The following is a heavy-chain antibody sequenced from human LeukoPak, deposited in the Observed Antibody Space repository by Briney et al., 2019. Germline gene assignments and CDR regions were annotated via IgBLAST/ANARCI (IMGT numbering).Heavy chain of an antibody. D-gene: IGHD2-21*02. J-gene: IGHJ4*02. CDR1: GFTSNTYS. V-gene: IGHV3-21*01. Sequence: GGSLRLSCAASGFTSNTYSMNWVRQAPGKGLEWVSSISSSSSYIYYADSMKGRFTISRDNAKNSLYLQMNSLRAEDTAVYYCARDRVAYCGGDCLPHNWGQGTLVTVSS. CDR2: ISSSSSYI. CDR3: ARDRVAYCGGDCLPHN.